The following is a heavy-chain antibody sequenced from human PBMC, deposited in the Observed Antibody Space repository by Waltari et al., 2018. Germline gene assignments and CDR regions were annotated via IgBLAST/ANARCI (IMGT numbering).Heavy chain of an antibody. V-gene: IGHV4-34*01. CDR3: ARGPSWRSSGLDY. Sequence: QVQLQQWGAGLLKPSETLSLTCAVYGGSFSGYYRRWIRQPPGKGLEWIGEINHSGSTNYNPSLKSRVTISVDTSKNQFSLKLSSVTAADTAVYYCARGPSWRSSGLDYWGQGTLVTVSS. J-gene: IGHJ4*02. CDR1: GGSFSGYY. D-gene: IGHD6-19*01. CDR2: INHSGST.